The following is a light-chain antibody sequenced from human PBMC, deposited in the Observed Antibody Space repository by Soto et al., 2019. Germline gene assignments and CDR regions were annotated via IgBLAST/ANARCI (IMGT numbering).Light chain of an antibody. CDR3: QQYSASPRT. V-gene: IGKV3-20*01. J-gene: IGKJ1*01. CDR2: TTS. CDR1: QSISTSY. Sequence: EIVLSQSPDTLSLSPGERATLSCRASQSISTSYVAWYQQRPGQAPRLLIHTTSNRATGIPDRFTGSGAGADFTLTISRLEPEDVGVYYCQQYSASPRTFGPGTKVEIK.